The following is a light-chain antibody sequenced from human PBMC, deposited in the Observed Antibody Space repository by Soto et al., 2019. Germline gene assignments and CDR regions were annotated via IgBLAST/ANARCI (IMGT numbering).Light chain of an antibody. CDR2: DAP. CDR3: QQYGSSSWT. Sequence: DIAFTQAPGTLSLSPGERATLSCRSSQSLKSSYLAWYQHKSGQPPRPLTYDAPNRATGTPARFSGSGSGTDFTLTISRLEPEDFAVYYCQQYGSSSWTSGQGTK. J-gene: IGKJ1*01. V-gene: IGKV3-20*01. CDR1: QSLKSSY.